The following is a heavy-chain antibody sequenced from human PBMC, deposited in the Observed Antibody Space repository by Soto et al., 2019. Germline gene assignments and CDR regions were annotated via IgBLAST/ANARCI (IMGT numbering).Heavy chain of an antibody. CDR1: GYTFTSYG. CDR3: ARDLGGWEYY. J-gene: IGHJ4*02. D-gene: IGHD6-19*01. V-gene: IGHV1-18*01. Sequence: QVQLVQSGAEVKKPGASVKVSCKASGYTFTSYGISWVRQAPGQGLEWMGWISAYNGNTYHAQKLQGIVTMTTDTARRSACVELGSLSSDVTVLYCFARDLGGWEYYWVQSALVPVSS. CDR2: ISAYNGNT.